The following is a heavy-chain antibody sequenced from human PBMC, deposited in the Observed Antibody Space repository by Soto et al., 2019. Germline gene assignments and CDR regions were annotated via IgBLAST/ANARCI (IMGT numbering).Heavy chain of an antibody. CDR1: GFTFSSYA. V-gene: IGHV3-30-3*01. J-gene: IGHJ6*02. CDR3: ARDVIVVVPAAMTLYYYYGMDV. Sequence: PGGSGLSCAASGFTFSSYAMHWVRQAPGKGLGWVAVISYDGSNKYYADSVKGRFTISRDNSKNTLYLQMNSLRAEDTAVYYCARDVIVVVPAAMTLYYYYGMDVWGQGTTVTVSS. CDR2: ISYDGSNK. D-gene: IGHD2-2*01.